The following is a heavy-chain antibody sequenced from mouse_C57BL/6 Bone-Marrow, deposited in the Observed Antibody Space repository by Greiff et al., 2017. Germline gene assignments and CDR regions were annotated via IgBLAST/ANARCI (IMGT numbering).Heavy chain of an antibody. Sequence: VQLQQPGAELVMPGASVKLSCKASGYTFTSFWMHWVKQRPGQGLEWIGEIDPSDSYTNYNQKFKGKSTLTVDKSSSTAYMQLSSLTSEDSAVYYCAREEGTVVDWGQGTTLTVSS. V-gene: IGHV1-69*01. CDR1: GYTFTSFW. J-gene: IGHJ2*01. CDR3: AREEGTVVD. D-gene: IGHD1-1*01. CDR2: IDPSDSYT.